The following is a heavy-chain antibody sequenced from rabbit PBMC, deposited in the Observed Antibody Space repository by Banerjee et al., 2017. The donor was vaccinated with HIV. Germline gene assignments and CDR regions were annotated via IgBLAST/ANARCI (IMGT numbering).Heavy chain of an antibody. CDR1: GFSFSSYW. J-gene: IGHJ4*01. V-gene: IGHV1S45*01. CDR3: VRDGYSGSL. Sequence: QEQLEESGGGLIKPEGSLTLTCKASGFSFSSYWMWWVRQAPGKGLEWIACIGAGSSGTTYYASWAKGRFTISKTSSTTVTLQMTSLTAADTATYFCVRDGYSGSLWGQGTLVTVS. CDR2: IGAGSSGTT. D-gene: IGHD7-1*01.